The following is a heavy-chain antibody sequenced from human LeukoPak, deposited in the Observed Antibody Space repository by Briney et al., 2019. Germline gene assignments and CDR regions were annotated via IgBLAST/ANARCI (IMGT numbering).Heavy chain of an antibody. D-gene: IGHD3-10*01. CDR2: IYYSGST. Sequence: SETLSLTCTVSGGSISSYYWSWIRQPPGKGLEWIGYIYYSGSTNYNPSLKSRVTISVDTSKNQFSLKLSSVTAADTAVYYCARRRFYYGSGTPLGVFDYWGQGTLVTVSS. CDR3: ARRRFYYGSGTPLGVFDY. V-gene: IGHV4-59*12. J-gene: IGHJ4*02. CDR1: GGSISSYY.